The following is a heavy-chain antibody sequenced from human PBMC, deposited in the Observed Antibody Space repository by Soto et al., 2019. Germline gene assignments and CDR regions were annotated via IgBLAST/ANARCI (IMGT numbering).Heavy chain of an antibody. CDR1: GFSLKTGGVG. J-gene: IGHJ3*01. CDR2: IYWDDDK. Sequence: QITLMESGPTLVKPTQTLTLTCTFSGFSLKTGGVGVGWIRQPPGKALERLALIYWDDDKRYSPSLRNRLTMIKDTSRHQVVLTMTNMDPVDTGSYYCAHIEVFQGGIARDDAFDVWGQGTMVTVSS. D-gene: IGHD3-16*01. CDR3: AHIEVFQGGIARDDAFDV. V-gene: IGHV2-5*02.